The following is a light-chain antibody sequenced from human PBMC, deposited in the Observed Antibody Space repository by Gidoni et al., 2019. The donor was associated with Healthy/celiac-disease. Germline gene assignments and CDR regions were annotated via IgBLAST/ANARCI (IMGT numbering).Light chain of an antibody. J-gene: IGKJ4*01. CDR2: DAS. CDR3: QQYDNLLT. CDR1: QDISNY. Sequence: QMTQSPSSLSASVGDRVTITCQASQDISNYLNWYQQKPGKAPKLLIYDASNLETGVPSRFSGSGSGTDFTFTISSLQPEDIATYYCQQYDNLLTFGGGTKVEIK. V-gene: IGKV1-33*01.